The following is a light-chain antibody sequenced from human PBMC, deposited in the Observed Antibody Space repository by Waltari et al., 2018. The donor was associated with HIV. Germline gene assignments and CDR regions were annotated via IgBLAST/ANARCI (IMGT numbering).Light chain of an antibody. V-gene: IGLV1-40*01. Sequence: QSVLTQPPSVSGAPGQMVTISCNGTRSNIGAGYDVPWYQHFQGAAPQVLIYTNRHRPSRVPDRFSGSKSGSSASLAISGLQAEDEADYYCQSYDSSLSGSVFGGGTKLTVL. CDR1: RSNIGAGYD. CDR2: TNR. CDR3: QSYDSSLSGSV. J-gene: IGLJ2*01.